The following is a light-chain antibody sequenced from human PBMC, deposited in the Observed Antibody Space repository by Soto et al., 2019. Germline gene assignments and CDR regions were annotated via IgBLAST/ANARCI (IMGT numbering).Light chain of an antibody. CDR1: QSVGNN. J-gene: IGKJ4*01. V-gene: IGKV3-15*01. Sequence: EIVVTQSPATLSVSPGERATLSCRASQSVGNNFAWYQQKPGQAPRLLIFATSTRATGLPARFSGSGSGTEFTLTLRCLQSEDFAVYYCLQYGDWPLSFGGGAKVEIE. CDR2: ATS. CDR3: LQYGDWPLS.